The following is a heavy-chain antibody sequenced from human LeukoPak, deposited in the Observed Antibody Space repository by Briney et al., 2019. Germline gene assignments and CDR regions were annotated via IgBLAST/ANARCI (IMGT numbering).Heavy chain of an antibody. Sequence: GGSLSPSVPAPEFTFSTYTWTWFGKAPGKGLDGFSYISSSSSTIYYADSVKGRFTISRGNAKNSLYPQMNSLRAEDTAVYYCARGGSYSGYDLVYWGQGTLVTVSS. CDR2: ISSSSSTI. CDR1: EFTFSTYT. CDR3: ARGGSYSGYDLVY. V-gene: IGHV3-48*01. D-gene: IGHD5-12*01. J-gene: IGHJ4*02.